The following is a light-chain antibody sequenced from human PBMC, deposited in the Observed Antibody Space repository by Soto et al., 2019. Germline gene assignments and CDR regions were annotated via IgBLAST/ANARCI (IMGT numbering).Light chain of an antibody. CDR3: GSKAGSNKHVV. CDR2: EVT. V-gene: IGLV2-8*01. J-gene: IGLJ2*01. Sequence: QSVLTQPPSASGSPGQSVTISCAGSNSDIGASNSVSWYQQHPGKAPKLLISEVTKRPSGVPDRFSGSKSGNTASLTVSGLQAEDDADYYCGSKAGSNKHVVFGGGTKLTVL. CDR1: NSDIGASNS.